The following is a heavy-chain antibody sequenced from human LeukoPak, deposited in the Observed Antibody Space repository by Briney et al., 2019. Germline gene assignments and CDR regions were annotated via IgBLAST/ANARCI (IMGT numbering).Heavy chain of an antibody. CDR1: GYTFTSYD. D-gene: IGHD3-9*01. CDR3: ARGQLKSRRGYFDWLEGGYYGMDV. J-gene: IGHJ6*02. V-gene: IGHV1-8*01. CDR2: MNPNSGNT. Sequence: ASVKVSCKASGYTFTSYDINWVRQATGQGLEWMGWMNPNSGNTGYAQKFQGRVTMTRNTSISTAYMELSSLRSEDTAVYYCARGQLKSRRGYFDWLEGGYYGMDVWGQGTTVTVSS.